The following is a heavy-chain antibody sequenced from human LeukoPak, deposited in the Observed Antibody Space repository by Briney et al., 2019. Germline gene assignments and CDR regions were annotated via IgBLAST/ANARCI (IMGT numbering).Heavy chain of an antibody. Sequence: GGSLRLSCAASGFTFSDYYMSWIRQAPGKGLEWVSYISSSGSTIYYADSVKGRFTISRDNAKNSLYLQMNSLRAEDTAVYYCARDGSSYGDYIYGMDVWGQGTTVTVSS. V-gene: IGHV3-11*01. CDR1: GFTFSDYY. D-gene: IGHD4-17*01. CDR2: ISSSGSTI. CDR3: ARDGSSYGDYIYGMDV. J-gene: IGHJ6*02.